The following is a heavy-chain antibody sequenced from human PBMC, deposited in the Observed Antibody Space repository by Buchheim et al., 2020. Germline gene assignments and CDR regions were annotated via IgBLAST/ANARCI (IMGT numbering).Heavy chain of an antibody. CDR3: ARAHIVLMVYAIGRYYYYGMDV. D-gene: IGHD2-8*01. V-gene: IGHV4-34*01. J-gene: IGHJ6*02. Sequence: QVQLQQWGAGLLKPSETLSLTCAVYGGSFSGYYWSWIRQPPGKGLEWIGEINHSGSTNYNPSLKSRVTISVDTSKNQFSLNLSSVTAADTAVYYCARAHIVLMVYAIGRYYYYGMDVWGQGTT. CDR1: GGSFSGYY. CDR2: INHSGST.